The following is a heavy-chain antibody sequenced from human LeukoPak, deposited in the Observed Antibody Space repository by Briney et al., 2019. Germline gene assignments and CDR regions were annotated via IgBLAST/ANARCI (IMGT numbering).Heavy chain of an antibody. Sequence: ASVKVSCKASGYTFTSYGISWVPQAPGQGLEWMGWISAYNGNTNYAQKLQGRVTMTTDTSTSTAYMELRSLRSDDTAVYYCARDSYYYGSGREGYFDYWGQGTLVTVSS. CDR2: ISAYNGNT. CDR3: ARDSYYYGSGREGYFDY. V-gene: IGHV1-18*04. D-gene: IGHD3-10*01. CDR1: GYTFTSYG. J-gene: IGHJ4*02.